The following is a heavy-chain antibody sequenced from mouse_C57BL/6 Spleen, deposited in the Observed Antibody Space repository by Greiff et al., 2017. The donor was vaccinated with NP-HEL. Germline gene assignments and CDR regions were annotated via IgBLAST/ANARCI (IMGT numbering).Heavy chain of an antibody. J-gene: IGHJ2*01. Sequence: EVQLQESGPGLVKPSQSLSLTCSVTGYSITSGYYWNWIRQFPGNKLEWMGYISYDGSNNYNPSLKNRISITRDTSKNQFFLKLNSVTTEDTATYYCARGGTTAVFDYWGQGTTLTVSS. CDR1: GYSITSGYY. CDR3: ARGGTTAVFDY. V-gene: IGHV3-6*01. CDR2: ISYDGSN. D-gene: IGHD1-2*01.